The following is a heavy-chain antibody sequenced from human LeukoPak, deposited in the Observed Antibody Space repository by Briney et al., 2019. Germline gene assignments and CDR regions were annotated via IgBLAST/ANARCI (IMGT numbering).Heavy chain of an antibody. J-gene: IGHJ4*02. V-gene: IGHV1-2*02. D-gene: IGHD1-1*01. CDR3: ARENWYSDY. Sequence: ASVKVSCKASGYTFSGYRLHWVRQAHGQGLEWMGWVNPNSGDTNYHQNFQGRVTMTRDTSISTVYMELNRLTPDDTAVYYCARENWYSDYWGQGTLVTVSS. CDR2: VNPNSGDT. CDR1: GYTFSGYR.